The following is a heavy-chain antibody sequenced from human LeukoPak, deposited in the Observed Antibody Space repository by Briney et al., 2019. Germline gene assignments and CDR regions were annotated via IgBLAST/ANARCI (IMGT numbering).Heavy chain of an antibody. CDR2: IKQDGSET. Sequence: GGSLRLSCAASGFTFTNNFMSWVRQVPGKGLEWVANIKQDGSETTYADSVKGRFTISRDNAKNTLYLQMNSLRAEDTAVYYCARGGVDYWGQGTLVTVSS. CDR3: ARGGVDY. CDR1: GFTFTNNF. J-gene: IGHJ4*02. V-gene: IGHV3-7*01. D-gene: IGHD3-16*01.